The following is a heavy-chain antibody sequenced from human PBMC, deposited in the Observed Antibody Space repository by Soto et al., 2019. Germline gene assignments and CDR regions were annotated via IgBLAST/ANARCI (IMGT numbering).Heavy chain of an antibody. CDR2: ISSDGSTT. Sequence: EVQLVESGGDLVQSGGSLGLSCAASGFSFRSYWMHWVRQAPGKGLVWVARISSDGSTTTYADSASGRFIISRDNVANILCLQMSSLRAEDTAVYYCAREYYGVLTGYYNDFWGQGTLVTVSS. D-gene: IGHD3-9*01. CDR1: GFSFRSYW. CDR3: AREYYGVLTGYYNDF. J-gene: IGHJ4*02. V-gene: IGHV3-74*01.